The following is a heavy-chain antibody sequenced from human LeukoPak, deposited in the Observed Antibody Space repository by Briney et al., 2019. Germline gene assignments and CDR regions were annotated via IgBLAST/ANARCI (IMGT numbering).Heavy chain of an antibody. V-gene: IGHV4-4*07. J-gene: IGHJ4*02. CDR3: ARGGGRGYSSYDPYYFDY. CDR1: GGSISSYY. CDR2: IYTSGST. Sequence: SETLSLACTVSGGSISSYYWSWIRQPAGKGLEWIGRIYTSGSTNYNPSLKSRVTMSVDTSKNQFSLKLSSVTAADTAVYYCARGGGRGYSSYDPYYFDYWGQGTLVTVSS. D-gene: IGHD5-12*01.